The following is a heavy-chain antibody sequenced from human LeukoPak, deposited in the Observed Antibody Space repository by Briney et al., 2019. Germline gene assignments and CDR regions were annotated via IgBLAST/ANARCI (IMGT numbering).Heavy chain of an antibody. CDR3: ARDGGSYYYYGMDV. D-gene: IGHD3-16*01. CDR1: GFTFSSYA. J-gene: IGHJ6*02. CDR2: ISGSGGST. V-gene: IGHV3-23*01. Sequence: PGGSLRLSCVASGFTFSSYAMSWVRQAPGKGLEWVSGISGSGGSTYYADSVKGRFTISRDNAKNSLYLQMNSLRAEDTAVYYCARDGGSYYYYGMDVWGQGTTVTVSS.